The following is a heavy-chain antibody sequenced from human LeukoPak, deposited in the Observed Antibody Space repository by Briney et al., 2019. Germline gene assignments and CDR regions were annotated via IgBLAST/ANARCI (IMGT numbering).Heavy chain of an antibody. Sequence: SETLSLTCTVSGGSINSYYLSWIRQPPGKGLEWVGYIYYIGRTNYNPSLKSRVTISVDTSKHQFSLKLSSVTAADTAVYYCARHRVLYSSPAPFDPWGQGTLVTVSS. CDR3: ARHRVLYSSPAPFDP. J-gene: IGHJ5*02. D-gene: IGHD6-13*01. CDR2: IYYIGRT. CDR1: GGSINSYY. V-gene: IGHV4-59*08.